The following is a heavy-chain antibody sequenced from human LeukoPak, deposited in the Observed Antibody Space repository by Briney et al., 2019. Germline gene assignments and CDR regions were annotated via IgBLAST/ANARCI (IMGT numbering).Heavy chain of an antibody. CDR2: ISPTGSTT. CDR1: GFSFSGHW. D-gene: IGHD6-6*01. V-gene: IGHV3-74*01. Sequence: GGSLRLSCTASGFSFSGHWMHWARQLPGKGLVWVSRISPTGSTTSYSDSVKGRFTVSRDNAKNTLYLQVNNLRAEDTAVYYCARGPNSNWSGLDFWGQGTLLTVSS. CDR3: ARGPNSNWSGLDF. J-gene: IGHJ4*02.